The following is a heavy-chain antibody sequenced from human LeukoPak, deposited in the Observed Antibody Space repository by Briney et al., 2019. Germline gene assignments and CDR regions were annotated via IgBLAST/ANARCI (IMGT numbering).Heavy chain of an antibody. CDR2: IWYDGSNK. Sequence: GRSLRLSCAASGFTFSSYGMHWVRQAPGKGLEWVAVIWYDGSNKYYADSVKGRFTISRDNSKNTLYLQMNSLRAEDTAVYYCARGDGSGYASFDYWGQGTLVTVSS. CDR1: GFTFSSYG. D-gene: IGHD3-22*01. J-gene: IGHJ4*02. V-gene: IGHV3-33*01. CDR3: ARGDGSGYASFDY.